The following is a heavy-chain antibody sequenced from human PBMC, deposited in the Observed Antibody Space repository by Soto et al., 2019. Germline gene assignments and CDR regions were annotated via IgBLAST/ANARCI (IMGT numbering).Heavy chain of an antibody. CDR2: VYYSGST. J-gene: IGHJ4*02. D-gene: IGHD3-22*01. V-gene: IGHV4-39*01. CDR3: ARHPRGDYYDTRGYELCYFDN. CDR1: GGSISSNRDF. Sequence: SETLSLTCTVSGGSISSNRDFWGWIRQPPGKGLEWIGSVYYSGSTYYNPSLMSRASISVDTSRNLFSLSLSSVAAADTAVYYCARHPRGDYYDTRGYELCYFDNWGQGTLVTVSS.